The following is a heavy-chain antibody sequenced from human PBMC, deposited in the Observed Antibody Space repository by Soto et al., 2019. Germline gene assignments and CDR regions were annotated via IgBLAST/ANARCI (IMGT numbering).Heavy chain of an antibody. CDR1: GFTFSSHG. J-gene: IGHJ4*02. CDR2: IWYDGSNK. V-gene: IGHV3-33*01. D-gene: IGHD3-16*01. Sequence: GGFLRLSCAASGFTFSSHGMHWVRQAPGKGLEWVAVIWYDGSNKYYGESVKGRFIISRDNSKNTVDLQMNSLRAEDTAIYYCARWGSDKLIDYWGQGTLVTVSS. CDR3: ARWGSDKLIDY.